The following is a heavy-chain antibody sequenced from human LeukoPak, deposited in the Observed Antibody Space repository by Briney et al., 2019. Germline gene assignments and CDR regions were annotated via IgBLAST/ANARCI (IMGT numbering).Heavy chain of an antibody. Sequence: GSLRLSCAASGFIFTDYSINWVRQAPGKGLEWISYIDKTSTNIYYADSVKGRFTISRDNAKNSLYLQMNSLRAEDTAVYYCARDSAVVVGTRLFDIWGQGTMVTVSS. CDR1: GFIFTDYS. V-gene: IGHV3-48*01. D-gene: IGHD2-15*01. CDR2: IDKTSTNI. J-gene: IGHJ3*02. CDR3: ARDSAVVVGTRLFDI.